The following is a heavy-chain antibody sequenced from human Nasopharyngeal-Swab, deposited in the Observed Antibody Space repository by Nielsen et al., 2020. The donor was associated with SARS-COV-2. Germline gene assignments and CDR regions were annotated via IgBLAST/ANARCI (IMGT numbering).Heavy chain of an antibody. CDR3: ARGPDRNYDFWSGYYTPSSYYYYYMDV. Sequence: RQATGKGLEWLGYIYYSGSTNYNPSLKSRVTISVDTSKNQFSLKLSSVTAADTAVYYCARGPDRNYDFWSGYYTPSSYYYYYMDVWGKGTTVTVSS. D-gene: IGHD3-3*01. V-gene: IGHV4-59*01. CDR2: IYYSGST. J-gene: IGHJ6*03.